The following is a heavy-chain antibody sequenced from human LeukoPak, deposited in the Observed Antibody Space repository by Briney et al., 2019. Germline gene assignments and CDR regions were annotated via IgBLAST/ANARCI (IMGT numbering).Heavy chain of an antibody. D-gene: IGHD6-19*01. CDR3: ARARLYSSDVPGWFDP. V-gene: IGHV4-39*07. CDR2: IYYSGNT. Sequence: SETLSLTCAVSGGSIKTYNYYWAWIRQPPGKGLEWIGTIYYSGNTYYNPSLNSRVIISVDTSRNDFSLRLISVTAADTAIYYCARARLYSSDVPGWFDPWGRGILVTVSS. CDR1: GGSIKTYNYY. J-gene: IGHJ5*02.